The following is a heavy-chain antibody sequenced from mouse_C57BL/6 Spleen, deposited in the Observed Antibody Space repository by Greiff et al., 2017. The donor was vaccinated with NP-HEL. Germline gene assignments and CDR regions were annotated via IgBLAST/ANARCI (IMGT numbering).Heavy chain of an antibody. V-gene: IGHV1-64*01. CDR1: GYTFTSYW. Sequence: QVQPKQPGAELVKPGASVTLSCKASGYTFTSYWMHWVKQRPGQGLEWIGMIHPNSGSTNSNEKFKSKATLTVDKSSSTAYMQLSSLTSEDSAVYYCARERGDYYGSRFDYWGQGTTLTVSS. D-gene: IGHD1-1*01. J-gene: IGHJ2*01. CDR2: IHPNSGST. CDR3: ARERGDYYGSRFDY.